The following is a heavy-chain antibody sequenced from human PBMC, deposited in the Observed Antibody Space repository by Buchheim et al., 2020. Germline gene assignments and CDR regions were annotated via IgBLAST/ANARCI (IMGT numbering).Heavy chain of an antibody. Sequence: QVQLVESGGGVVQPGRSLRLSCAASGFTFSSYAMHWVRQAPGKGLEWVAVISYDGSNKYYADSVKGRFTISRDNSKNTLYLQMNSLRAEDTAVYYCARDRYGSKGGYWGQGTL. D-gene: IGHD1-26*01. CDR1: GFTFSSYA. J-gene: IGHJ4*02. CDR2: ISYDGSNK. CDR3: ARDRYGSKGGY. V-gene: IGHV3-30-3*01.